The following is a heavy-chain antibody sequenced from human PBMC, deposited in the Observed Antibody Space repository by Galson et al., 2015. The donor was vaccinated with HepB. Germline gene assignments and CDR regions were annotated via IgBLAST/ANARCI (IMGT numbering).Heavy chain of an antibody. CDR1: GFTFSSYA. V-gene: IGHV3-30-3*01. D-gene: IGHD5-12*01. Sequence: SLRLSCAASGFTFSSYAMHWVRQAPGKGLEWVAVISYDGSNKYYADSVKGRFTISRDNSKNTLYLQMNSLRAEDTAVYYCARDVRGYSGYEYYYGMDVWGQGTTVTVSS. CDR2: ISYDGSNK. J-gene: IGHJ6*02. CDR3: ARDVRGYSGYEYYYGMDV.